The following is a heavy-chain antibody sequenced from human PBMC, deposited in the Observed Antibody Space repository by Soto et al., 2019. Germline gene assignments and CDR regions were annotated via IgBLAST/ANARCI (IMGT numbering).Heavy chain of an antibody. CDR2: ISSSSSYI. V-gene: IGHV3-21*01. J-gene: IGHJ4*02. D-gene: IGHD1-26*01. CDR3: ARDRSRLSFDY. CDR1: GFTFSSYS. Sequence: AGGSLRLSCAASGFTFSSYSMNWVRQAPGKGLEWVSSISSSSSYICYADSVKGRFTISRDNAKNSLYLQMNSLRAEDTAVYYCARDRSRLSFDYWGQGTLVTVSS.